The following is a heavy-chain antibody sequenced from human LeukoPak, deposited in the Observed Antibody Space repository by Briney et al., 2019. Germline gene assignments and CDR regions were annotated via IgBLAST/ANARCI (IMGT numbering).Heavy chain of an antibody. D-gene: IGHD3-22*01. Sequence: SETLSLTCTVSGGSISSYYWSWIRQPPGKGLEWIGYIYYSGSTNYNPSLKSRVTISVDTSKNQFSLKLSSVTAAGTAVYYCARGLSNYYYDNPYYFDYWGQGTLVTVSS. CDR1: GGSISSYY. CDR3: ARGLSNYYYDNPYYFDY. J-gene: IGHJ4*02. V-gene: IGHV4-59*01. CDR2: IYYSGST.